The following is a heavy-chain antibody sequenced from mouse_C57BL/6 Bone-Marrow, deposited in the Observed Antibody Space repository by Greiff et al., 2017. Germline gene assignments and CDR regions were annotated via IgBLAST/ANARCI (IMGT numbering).Heavy chain of an antibody. D-gene: IGHD3-1*01. J-gene: IGHJ1*03. CDR2: IDPENGDT. CDR3: TPARADWYFDV. CDR1: GFNIKDDY. Sequence: EVQLQESGAELVRPGASVKLSCTASGFNIKDDYMHWVKQRPEQGLEWIGWIDPENGDTEYASKFQGKATITADTSSNTAYLQLSSLTSEDTAVYYCTPARADWYFDVWGTGTTVTVSS. V-gene: IGHV14-4*01.